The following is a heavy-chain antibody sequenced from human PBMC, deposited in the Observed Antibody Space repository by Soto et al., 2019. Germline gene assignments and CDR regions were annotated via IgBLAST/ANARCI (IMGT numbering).Heavy chain of an antibody. J-gene: IGHJ4*02. V-gene: IGHV3-53*01. CDR1: GGTIISRNW. D-gene: IGHD3-22*01. CDR2: IYSGGST. CDR3: ASGSSGY. Sequence: ETLSITCAFSGGTIISRNWWSWVRQPPGKGLEWVSVIYSGGSTYYADSVKGRFTISRDNSKNTLYLQMNSLRAEDTAVYYCASGSSGYWGQGTLVTVSS.